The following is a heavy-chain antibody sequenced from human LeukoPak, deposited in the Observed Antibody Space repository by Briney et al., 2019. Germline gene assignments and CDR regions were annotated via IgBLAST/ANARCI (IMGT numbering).Heavy chain of an antibody. CDR1: GGSIRSYY. V-gene: IGHV4-59*01. CDR2: IYNSGST. D-gene: IGHD6-13*01. CDR3: ARVYYSSSYDYWYFDL. J-gene: IGHJ2*01. Sequence: SETLSLTCTVSGGSIRSYYRSWIRQPPGKGLEWIGYIYNSGSTNYNPSLKSRVTISVDTSKNQFSLKLTSVTAADTAVYYCARVYYSSSYDYWYFDLWGRGTLVTVSS.